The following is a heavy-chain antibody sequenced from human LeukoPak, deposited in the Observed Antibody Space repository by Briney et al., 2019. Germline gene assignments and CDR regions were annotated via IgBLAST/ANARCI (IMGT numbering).Heavy chain of an antibody. Sequence: PGGSLRLSCAASGFTFSNAWMTWVRQVPGKGPEWVGRIKRKSDGGTTDYAAPVKGRFTISRDDSKNMLYLQMNNLKTEDTSVYYCTTSGGGWDYFDFWGQGTLVTVSS. CDR2: IKRKSDGGTT. CDR3: TTSGGGWDYFDF. J-gene: IGHJ4*02. D-gene: IGHD6-19*01. CDR1: GFTFSNAW. V-gene: IGHV3-15*01.